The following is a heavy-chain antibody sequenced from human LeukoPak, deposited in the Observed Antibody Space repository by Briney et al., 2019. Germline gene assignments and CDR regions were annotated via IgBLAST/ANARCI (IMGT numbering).Heavy chain of an antibody. CDR2: IYTSGST. J-gene: IGHJ4*02. CDR1: GGSISSYY. D-gene: IGHD6-13*01. Sequence: SETLSLTCTVSGGSISSYYWSWIRQPAGQGLGWIGRIYTSGSTNSNPSLNSRVTISVDTSKNQFSLMLSSVTAADTAVYYCARHSGYSSSWRRNGGRGFDYWGQGTLVTVSS. CDR3: ARHSGYSSSWRRNGGRGFDY. V-gene: IGHV4-4*07.